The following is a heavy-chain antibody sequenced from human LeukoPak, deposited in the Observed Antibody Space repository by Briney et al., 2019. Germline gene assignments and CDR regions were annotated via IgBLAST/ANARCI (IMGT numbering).Heavy chain of an antibody. Sequence: SETLSLTCTVSGGSFSSSSYYWSWIRQPPGKGLEWIGYIYYSGSANYNPSLKSRVTISVDTSKNQFSLKLSSVTAADTAVYYCARVDASSGYYSWGNYYFDYWGQGTLVTVSS. CDR1: GGSFSSSSYY. J-gene: IGHJ4*02. D-gene: IGHD3-22*01. CDR3: ARVDASSGYYSWGNYYFDY. CDR2: IYYSGSA. V-gene: IGHV4-61*01.